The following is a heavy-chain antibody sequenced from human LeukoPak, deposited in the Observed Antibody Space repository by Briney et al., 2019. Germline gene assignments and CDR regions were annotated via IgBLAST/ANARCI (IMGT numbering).Heavy chain of an antibody. J-gene: IGHJ6*02. Sequence: GSLRLSCAASGFTFSSYGMHWVRQAPGKGLEWVAVISYDGSNKYYADSVKGRFTISRDNSKNTLYLQMNSLRAEDTAVYYCAKTYYYDSRGYWKQYYYYYGMDVWGQGTTVTVSS. D-gene: IGHD3-22*01. CDR1: GFTFSSYG. CDR3: AKTYYYDSRGYWKQYYYYYGMDV. CDR2: ISYDGSNK. V-gene: IGHV3-30*18.